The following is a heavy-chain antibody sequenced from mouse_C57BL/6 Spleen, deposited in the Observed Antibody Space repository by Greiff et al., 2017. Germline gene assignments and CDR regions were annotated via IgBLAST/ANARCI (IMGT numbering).Heavy chain of an antibody. CDR1: GYSFTGYF. D-gene: IGHD1-1*01. CDR2: INPYNGDT. V-gene: IGHV1-20*01. Sequence: VQLQQSGPELVKPGDSVKISCKASGYSFTGYFMNWVMQSHGKSLEWIGRINPYNGDTFYNQKFKGKATLTVDKSSSTAHMELRSLTSEDSAVYYCASRVLRLYAMDYWGQGTSVTVSS. CDR3: ASRVLRLYAMDY. J-gene: IGHJ4*01.